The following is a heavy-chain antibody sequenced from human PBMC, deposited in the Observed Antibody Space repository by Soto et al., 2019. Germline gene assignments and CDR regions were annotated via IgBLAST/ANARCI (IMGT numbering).Heavy chain of an antibody. CDR2: IYYSGST. CDR1: GGSSSSGGCY. V-gene: IGHV4-61*08. Sequence: SETLCVTWTVAGGSSSSGGCYWSSIRQHPGKGLEWIGYIYYSGSTNYNPSLKSRVTISVDTSKNQFSLKLSSVTAADTAVYYCARELFGRSVWFDPWGQGTLVTVSS. CDR3: ARELFGRSVWFDP. J-gene: IGHJ5*02. D-gene: IGHD3-10*01.